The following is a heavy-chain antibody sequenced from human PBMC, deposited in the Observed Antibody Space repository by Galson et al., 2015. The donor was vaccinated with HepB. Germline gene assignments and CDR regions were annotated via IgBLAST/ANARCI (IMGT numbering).Heavy chain of an antibody. CDR1: GFTFSSYA. Sequence: SLRLSCAASGFTFSSYAMHWVRQAPGKGLEWVAVISYDGSNKYYADSVKGRFTISRDNSKNTLYLQMNSLRAEDTAVYYCARDATYSSGWYGYYYYGMDVWGQGTTVTVSS. V-gene: IGHV3-30*04. CDR3: ARDATYSSGWYGYYYYGMDV. CDR2: ISYDGSNK. J-gene: IGHJ6*02. D-gene: IGHD6-19*01.